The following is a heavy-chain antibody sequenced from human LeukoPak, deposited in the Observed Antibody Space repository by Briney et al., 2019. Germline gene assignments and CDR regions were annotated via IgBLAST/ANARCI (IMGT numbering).Heavy chain of an antibody. V-gene: IGHV4-30-2*01. J-gene: IGHJ3*02. CDR1: GGSISSGGYS. Sequence: PSETLSLTCTVSGGSISSGGYSWSWIRQPPGKGLEWIGYIYHSGSTYYNLSLKSRVTISVDRSKNQFSLKLSSVTAADTAVYYCASKGRDGSREDAFDIWGQGTMVTVSS. CDR2: IYHSGST. D-gene: IGHD5-24*01. CDR3: ASKGRDGSREDAFDI.